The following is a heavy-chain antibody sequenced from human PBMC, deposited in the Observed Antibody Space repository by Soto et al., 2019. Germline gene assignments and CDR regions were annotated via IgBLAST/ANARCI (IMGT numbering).Heavy chain of an antibody. D-gene: IGHD3-9*01. Sequence: GGSLRLSCAASGFTFSSYAMSWVRQAPGKGLEWVSAISGSGGSTYYADSVKGRFTISRDNSKNTLYLQMNSLRAEDTAVYYCAKDRRPLRYFDWLGWYFDYWGQGTLVTVSS. V-gene: IGHV3-23*01. CDR1: GFTFSSYA. CDR3: AKDRRPLRYFDWLGWYFDY. CDR2: ISGSGGST. J-gene: IGHJ4*02.